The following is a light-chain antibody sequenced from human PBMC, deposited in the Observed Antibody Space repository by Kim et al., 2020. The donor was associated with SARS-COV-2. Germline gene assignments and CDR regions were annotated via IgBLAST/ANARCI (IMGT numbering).Light chain of an antibody. Sequence: VSPRQRPTLSCRASQSVTNNLAWYQQRSGQAPRPLISGASTRAAGVPARFSGSGSGTDFTLTISSLQSEDFAVYYCQQYDNWPFTFGPGTKVDIK. CDR3: QQYDNWPFT. V-gene: IGKV3-15*01. CDR2: GAS. CDR1: QSVTNN. J-gene: IGKJ3*01.